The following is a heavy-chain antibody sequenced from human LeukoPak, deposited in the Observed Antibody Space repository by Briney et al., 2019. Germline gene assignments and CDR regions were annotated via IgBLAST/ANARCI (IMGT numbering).Heavy chain of an antibody. V-gene: IGHV4-59*12. CDR2: IYHSGST. CDR3: ARGPKGLLWFGDY. D-gene: IGHD3-10*01. Sequence: PSETLSLTCTISGGSISSYYWSWIRQPPGKGLEWIGYIYHSGSTYYNPSLKSRVTISVDRSKNQFSLKLSSVTAADTAVYYCARGPKGLLWFGDYWGQGTLVTVSS. J-gene: IGHJ4*02. CDR1: GGSISSYY.